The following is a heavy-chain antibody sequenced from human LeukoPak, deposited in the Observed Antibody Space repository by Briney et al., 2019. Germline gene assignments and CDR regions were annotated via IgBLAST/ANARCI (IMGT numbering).Heavy chain of an antibody. CDR2: ISSSGSII. J-gene: IGHJ3*02. D-gene: IGHD7-27*01. Sequence: PGGSLRLSCAASGFTFSSYAMHWVRQAPGKGLEWVSYISSSGSIIYYADSVKGRFTISRDNAKNSLYLQMNSLRAEDTAVYYCARELGAFDIWGQGTMVTVSS. CDR3: ARELGAFDI. CDR1: GFTFSSYA. V-gene: IGHV3-48*04.